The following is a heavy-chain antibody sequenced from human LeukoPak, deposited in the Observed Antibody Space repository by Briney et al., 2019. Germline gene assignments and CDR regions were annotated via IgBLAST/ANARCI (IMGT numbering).Heavy chain of an antibody. CDR3: ARDIYGSGPPVGDAIDY. D-gene: IGHD3-10*01. CDR1: GFTFSDYY. J-gene: IGHJ4*02. CDR2: ISSSGSKI. Sequence: PGGSLRLSCAASGFTFSDYYMSWIRQAPGKGLEWVSYISSSGSKIYYADSVKGRFTISRDNAKNSLYLQVNSLRAEDTAVYYCARDIYGSGPPVGDAIDYWGQGTLVTVSS. V-gene: IGHV3-11*04.